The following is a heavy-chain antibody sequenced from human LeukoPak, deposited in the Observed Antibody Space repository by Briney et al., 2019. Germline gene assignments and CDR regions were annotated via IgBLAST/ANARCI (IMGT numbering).Heavy chain of an antibody. CDR2: ISYDGSNK. J-gene: IGHJ4*02. Sequence: GGSLRLSCAASGFTFSSYGMHWVRQAPGKGLEWVAVISYDGSNKYYADSVKGRFTISRDNSKNTLYLQMNSLRAEDTAVYYCAGPIFGVVMNPFDYWGQGILVTVSS. V-gene: IGHV3-30*03. D-gene: IGHD3-3*01. CDR3: AGPIFGVVMNPFDY. CDR1: GFTFSSYG.